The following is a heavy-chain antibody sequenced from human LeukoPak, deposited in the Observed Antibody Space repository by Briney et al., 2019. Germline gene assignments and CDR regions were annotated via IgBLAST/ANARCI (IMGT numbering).Heavy chain of an antibody. Sequence: SETLSLTCTVSGGSISSYSWSWIRQPPGKRLEWIGYIYNSGSTNYNPSLKSRVTVSVDTSKNQFSLKLSSVTAAGTAVYYCARELGVATLHFDFWGQGILVTVSS. CDR3: ARELGVATLHFDF. V-gene: IGHV4-59*01. CDR1: GGSISSYS. D-gene: IGHD2-21*02. J-gene: IGHJ4*02. CDR2: IYNSGST.